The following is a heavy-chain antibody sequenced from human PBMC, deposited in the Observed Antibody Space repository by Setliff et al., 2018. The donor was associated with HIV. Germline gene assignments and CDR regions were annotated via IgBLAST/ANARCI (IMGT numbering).Heavy chain of an antibody. J-gene: IGHJ6*03. CDR3: ARRGDFWSGYYGRYYYYMDV. D-gene: IGHD3-3*01. Sequence: SETLSLTCTVSGGSISSHYWSWIRQPPGKGLEWIGYIYYSGSTNYNPSLKSRVTISVDTSKNQFSLKLSSVTAADTAVYYCARRGDFWSGYYGRYYYYMDVWGKGTTVTVSS. V-gene: IGHV4-59*11. CDR2: IYYSGST. CDR1: GGSISSHY.